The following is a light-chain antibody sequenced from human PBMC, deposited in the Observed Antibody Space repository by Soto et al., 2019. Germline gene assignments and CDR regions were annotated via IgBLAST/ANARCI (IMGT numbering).Light chain of an antibody. CDR2: GAS. CDR3: QKYDTAPLT. J-gene: IGKJ4*01. CDR1: QAISNK. Sequence: DIQMTQSPSSLSASVGDTVTITCRASQAISNKLAWYQQKPGKAPKLLIFGASTLHSGVPTRFSGSESGTDFFLTISSLQPEDFATYYCQKYDTAPLTFGGGTKVEIK. V-gene: IGKV1-27*01.